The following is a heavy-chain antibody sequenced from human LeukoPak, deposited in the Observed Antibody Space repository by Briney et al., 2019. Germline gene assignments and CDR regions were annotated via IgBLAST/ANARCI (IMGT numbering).Heavy chain of an antibody. J-gene: IGHJ5*02. D-gene: IGHD3-3*01. Sequence: SETLSLTCTVSGGSISSYYWIWIRQPAGKALEWIGRIYTSGSTNYNPSLKSRVTMSVDTSKNQLSLKLSSVTAAYTAVYYCARDAGITICGVVIPEGFDPWGQGTLVTVSS. CDR1: GGSISSYY. CDR3: ARDAGITICGVVIPEGFDP. CDR2: IYTSGST. V-gene: IGHV4-4*07.